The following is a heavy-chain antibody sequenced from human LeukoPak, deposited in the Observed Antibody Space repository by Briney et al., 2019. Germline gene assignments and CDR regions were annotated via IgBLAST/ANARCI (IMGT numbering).Heavy chain of an antibody. D-gene: IGHD3-9*01. V-gene: IGHV4-34*01. CDR2: INHSGST. J-gene: IGHJ6*03. CDR3: ARGPTYYDILTGRNRAGLMDV. CDR1: GGSFSGYY. Sequence: PSETLSLTCAVYGGSFSGYYWSWIRQPPGKGLEWIGEINHSGSTNYNPSLKSRVTISVDTSKNQFSLKLSSVTAADTAVYYCARGPTYYDILTGRNRAGLMDVWGKGTTVTVSS.